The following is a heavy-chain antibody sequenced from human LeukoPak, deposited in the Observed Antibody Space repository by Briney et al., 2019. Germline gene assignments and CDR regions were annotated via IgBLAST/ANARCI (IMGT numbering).Heavy chain of an antibody. CDR1: GYTFTSYG. CDR2: ISAYNGNT. V-gene: IGHV1-18*01. J-gene: IGHJ4*02. Sequence: ASVKVSCKASGYTFTSYGISWVRQAPGQGLEWMGWISAYNGNTNYAQKFQGRVTMTEDTSTDTAYMELSSLRSEDTAVYYCATWMVRGVIPRDYWGQGTLVTVSS. CDR3: ATWMVRGVIPRDY. D-gene: IGHD3-10*01.